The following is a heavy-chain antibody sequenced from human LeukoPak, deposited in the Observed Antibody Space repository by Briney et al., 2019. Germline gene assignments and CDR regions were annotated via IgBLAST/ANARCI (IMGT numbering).Heavy chain of an antibody. CDR3: ARRTKRFGDNYYFDY. V-gene: IGHV4-39*07. CDR1: GGSISSGSYH. J-gene: IGHJ4*02. D-gene: IGHD3-10*01. CDR2: INHSGST. Sequence: ASETLSLTCTVSGGSISSGSYHWIWIRQPPGKGLEWIGEINHSGSTNYNPSLKSRVTISVDTSKNQFSLKLSSVTAADTAVYYCARRTKRFGDNYYFDYWGQGTLVTVSS.